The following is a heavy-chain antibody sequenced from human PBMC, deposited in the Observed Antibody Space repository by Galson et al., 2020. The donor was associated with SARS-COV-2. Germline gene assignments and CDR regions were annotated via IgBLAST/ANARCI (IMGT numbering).Heavy chain of an antibody. CDR3: ARERFLEWRDAFDI. CDR1: GFTFSSYV. V-gene: IGHV3-30*04. Sequence: QLGESLKISCAASGFTFSSYVMHWVRQAPGKGLEWVAVISYDGSNKYYADSVKGRFTISRDNSKNTLYLQMNSLRAEDTAVYYCARERFLEWRDAFDIWGQGTMVTVSS. CDR2: ISYDGSNK. J-gene: IGHJ3*02. D-gene: IGHD3-3*01.